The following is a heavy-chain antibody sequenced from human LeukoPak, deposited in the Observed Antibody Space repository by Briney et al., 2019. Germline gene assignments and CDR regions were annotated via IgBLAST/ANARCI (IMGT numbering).Heavy chain of an antibody. V-gene: IGHV1-24*01. Sequence: ASVKVSCKVSGYTLTELSMHWVRQAPGKGLEWMGGFDPEDGETIYAQKFQGRVTMTEDTSTDTAYMELSSLRSEDTAVYYCATSSTYYDSSGFNLDYWGQGTLVTVSS. CDR1: GYTLTELS. J-gene: IGHJ4*02. CDR2: FDPEDGET. D-gene: IGHD3-22*01. CDR3: ATSSTYYDSSGFNLDY.